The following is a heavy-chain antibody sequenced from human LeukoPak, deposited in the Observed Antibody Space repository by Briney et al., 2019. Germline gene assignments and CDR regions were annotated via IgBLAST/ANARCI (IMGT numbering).Heavy chain of an antibody. Sequence: ASVKVSCKASGYTFTSYDINWVRQATGQGLEWMGIINPSGGSTSYAQKFQGRVTMTRDTSTSTVYMELSSLRSEDTAVYYCAARGDPDAFDIWGQGTMVTVSS. CDR3: AARGDPDAFDI. CDR1: GYTFTSYD. CDR2: INPSGGST. D-gene: IGHD3-10*01. J-gene: IGHJ3*02. V-gene: IGHV1-46*01.